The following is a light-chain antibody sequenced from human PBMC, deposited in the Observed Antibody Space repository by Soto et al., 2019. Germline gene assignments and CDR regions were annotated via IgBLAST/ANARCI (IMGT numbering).Light chain of an antibody. CDR2: DAS. CDR1: QTVRNNY. Sequence: EFVLTQSPGTLSLSPGERATLSCRASQTVRNNYLAWYQQKPGQAPRLLIYDASSRATGIPDRFSGSGSGTDFTLTINSLQPEDFATYYCLQDYNYPYTFGQGTKVDIK. J-gene: IGKJ2*01. CDR3: LQDYNYPYT. V-gene: IGKV3-20*01.